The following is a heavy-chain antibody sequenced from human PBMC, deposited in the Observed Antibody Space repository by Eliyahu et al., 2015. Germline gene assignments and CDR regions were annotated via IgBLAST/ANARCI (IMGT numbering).Heavy chain of an antibody. D-gene: IGHD3-10*01. J-gene: IGHJ4*02. Sequence: QVQLQQWGAGLLKPSETLSLTCAVYIGSFSGYYWSWIRQSPGKGLEWIGEINQSGSTNYNPPLKSRVTISVDTSKNQFSLRLNFVTAADTAVYYCARGRSSPRDFDYWGQGTRVTVSS. V-gene: IGHV4-34*01. CDR2: INQSGST. CDR1: IGSFSGYY. CDR3: ARGRSSPRDFDY.